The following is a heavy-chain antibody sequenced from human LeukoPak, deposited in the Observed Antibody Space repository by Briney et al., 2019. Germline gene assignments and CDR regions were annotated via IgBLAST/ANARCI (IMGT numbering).Heavy chain of an antibody. Sequence: PGGSLRLSCAASGFTFSSYWMSWVRQAPGKGLEWVANIKQDGSEKYYVDSVKGRFTISRDNAKNSLYLQMNSLGAEDTAVYYCARANPPGGVIAYYFDYWGQGTLVTVSS. CDR3: ARANPPGGVIAYYFDY. V-gene: IGHV3-7*01. CDR2: IKQDGSEK. J-gene: IGHJ4*02. D-gene: IGHD3-16*02. CDR1: GFTFSSYW.